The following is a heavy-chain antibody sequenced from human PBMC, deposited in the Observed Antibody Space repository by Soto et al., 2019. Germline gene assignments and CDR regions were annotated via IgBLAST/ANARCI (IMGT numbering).Heavy chain of an antibody. D-gene: IGHD3-10*01. J-gene: IGHJ3*02. V-gene: IGHV3-23*01. CDR2: ISGSGGST. CDR3: AATRSLYGSGSYI. CDR1: GFTFCSYA. Sequence: PGGSLRLSCAASGFTFCSYAMSWVRQATGKGLEWVSAISGSGGSTYYADSVKGRFTISRDNSKNTLYLQMNSLRAEDTAVYYCAATRSLYGSGSYIWGQGTMVTVSS.